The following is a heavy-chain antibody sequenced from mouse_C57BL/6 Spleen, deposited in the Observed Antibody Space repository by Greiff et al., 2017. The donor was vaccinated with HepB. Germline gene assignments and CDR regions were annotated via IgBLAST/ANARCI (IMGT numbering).Heavy chain of an antibody. Sequence: VQLKESVAELVRPGASVKLSCTASGFNIKNTYMHWVKQRPEQGLEWIGRIDPANGNTKYAPKFQGKATITADTSSNTAYLQLSSLTSEDTAIYYCARWGIYGSSYVDFDVWGTGTTVTVSS. CDR2: IDPANGNT. V-gene: IGHV14-3*01. CDR1: GFNIKNTY. CDR3: ARWGIYGSSYVDFDV. D-gene: IGHD1-1*01. J-gene: IGHJ1*03.